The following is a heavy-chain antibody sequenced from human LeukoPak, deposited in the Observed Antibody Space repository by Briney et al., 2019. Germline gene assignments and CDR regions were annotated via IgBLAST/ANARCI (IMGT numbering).Heavy chain of an antibody. CDR1: GYTFTGYY. CDR3: ARLIPANMGGIPSDY. V-gene: IGHV1-2*05. D-gene: IGHD2-2*01. CDR2: TNPNRGGT. Sequence: AAVKVSCKASGYTFTGYYMHCVRPTPGQGLEWMGRTNPNRGGTYCAQKFHGRVTMTRDTYISTAYMELSRLRSEDTDVYYCARLIPANMGGIPSDYWGQGTLVTVSS. J-gene: IGHJ4*02.